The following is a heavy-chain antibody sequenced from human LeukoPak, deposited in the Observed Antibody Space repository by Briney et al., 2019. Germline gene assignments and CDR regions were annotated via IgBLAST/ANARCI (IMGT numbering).Heavy chain of an antibody. CDR2: ISYTGST. Sequence: KPSETLSLTCTVSGGSISSYYWSWIRQPPGKGLEWIGYISYTGSTNYKPSLKSRVTISADTSNNQFSLKLTSVTAADTAVYYCATYVLRLGGAFDIWGQGTMVTVPS. D-gene: IGHD3-16*01. V-gene: IGHV4-59*01. CDR3: ATYVLRLGGAFDI. J-gene: IGHJ3*02. CDR1: GGSISSYY.